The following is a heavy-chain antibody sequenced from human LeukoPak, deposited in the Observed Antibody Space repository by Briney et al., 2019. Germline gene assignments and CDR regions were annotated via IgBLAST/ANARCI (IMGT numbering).Heavy chain of an antibody. CDR2: ISGVNT. D-gene: IGHD4-17*01. Sequence: GGSLRLSCSASGFTFSNFALTWVRQAPGKGLEWVSSISGVNTFYADSVKGRFSISRDNYKNTLYLQMSSLRAEDTAVYYCARDPNGNYVGAFDFQRWGQGSLVTVSS. V-gene: IGHV3-23*01. CDR3: ARDPNGNYVGAFDFQR. J-gene: IGHJ1*01. CDR1: GFTFSNFA.